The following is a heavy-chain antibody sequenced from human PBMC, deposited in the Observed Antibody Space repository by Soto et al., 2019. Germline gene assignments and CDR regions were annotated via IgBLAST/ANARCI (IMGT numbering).Heavy chain of an antibody. Sequence: PGGSLRLSCAASGFTFSSYGMHWVRQAPGKGLEWVAVISYDGSNKYYADSVKGRFTISRDNSKNTLYLQMNSLRAEDTAVYYCAKGSNYCGGDCYYYYYGMDVWGQGTTVTSP. CDR2: ISYDGSNK. V-gene: IGHV3-30*18. J-gene: IGHJ6*02. CDR3: AKGSNYCGGDCYYYYYGMDV. D-gene: IGHD2-21*02. CDR1: GFTFSSYG.